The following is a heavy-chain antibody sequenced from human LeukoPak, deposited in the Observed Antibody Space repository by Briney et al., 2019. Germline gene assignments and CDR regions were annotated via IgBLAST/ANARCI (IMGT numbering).Heavy chain of an antibody. V-gene: IGHV4-59*08. CDR3: ARQIAAAGYSWFDP. D-gene: IGHD6-13*01. CDR1: GGSISSYY. J-gene: IGHJ5*02. CDR2: IYYSGST. Sequence: SETLSLTCTVSGGSISSYYWSWLRQPPGKGLEWIGYIYYSGSTNYNPSLKSRVTISVDTSKNQFSLKLSSVTAADTAVYYCARQIAAAGYSWFDPWGQGTLVTVSS.